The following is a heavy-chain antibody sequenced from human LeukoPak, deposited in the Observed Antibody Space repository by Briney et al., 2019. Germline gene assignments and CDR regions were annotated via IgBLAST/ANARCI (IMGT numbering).Heavy chain of an antibody. V-gene: IGHV1-2*02. J-gene: IGHJ5*02. CDR2: INPISGGT. CDR3: ARETYYYDSSGYYHWFDP. D-gene: IGHD3-22*01. Sequence: ASVKVSCKASGYTFTDYYLHWVRQAPGQGLEWMGWINPISGGTNYAQKFQGSVTMTTDTSTSTAYMELRSLRSDDTAVYYCARETYYYDSSGYYHWFDPWGQGTLVTVSS. CDR1: GYTFTDYY.